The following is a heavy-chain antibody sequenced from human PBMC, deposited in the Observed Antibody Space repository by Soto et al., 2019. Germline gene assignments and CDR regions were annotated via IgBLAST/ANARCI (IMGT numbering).Heavy chain of an antibody. CDR3: ARVYRNGYNFLYFDY. CDR2: ISSSSSYI. Sequence: EVQLVESGGGLVKPGGSLRLSCAASGFTFSSYSMNWVRQAPGKGLEWVSSISSSSSYIYYADSVKGRFTISRDNAKNSLYLQMNSLRAEDTAVYYCARVYRNGYNFLYFDYWGQGTLVTVSS. J-gene: IGHJ4*02. CDR1: GFTFSSYS. D-gene: IGHD6-19*01. V-gene: IGHV3-21*01.